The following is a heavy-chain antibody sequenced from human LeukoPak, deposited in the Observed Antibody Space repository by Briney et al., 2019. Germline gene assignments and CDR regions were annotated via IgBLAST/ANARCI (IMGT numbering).Heavy chain of an antibody. CDR1: GFTFSSYG. Sequence: GRSLRLSCAASGFTFSSYGKHWVRQAPGKGLEWVAVISYDGSNKYYADSVKGRFTISRDNSKNTLYLQMNSLRAEDTAVYYCAKRDFVRGSGWYFDYWGQGTLVTVSS. V-gene: IGHV3-30*18. J-gene: IGHJ4*02. CDR2: ISYDGSNK. D-gene: IGHD6-19*01. CDR3: AKRDFVRGSGWYFDY.